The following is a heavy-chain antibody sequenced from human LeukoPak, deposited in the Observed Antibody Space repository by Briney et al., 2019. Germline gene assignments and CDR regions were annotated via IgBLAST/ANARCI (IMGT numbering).Heavy chain of an antibody. CDR1: VFTFTTYG. D-gene: IGHD6-13*01. Sequence: GASVKVSCTTSVFTFTTYGISWVRQAPGQGLEWVGWISGYNGNTNYAQKFRGRLTMTTDTSTTTAYMQLRSLSSAETAVYYCAKGSSRSGQEDWGQGTLVTVSS. CDR2: ISGYNGNT. V-gene: IGHV1-18*01. J-gene: IGHJ4*02. CDR3: AKGSSRSGQED.